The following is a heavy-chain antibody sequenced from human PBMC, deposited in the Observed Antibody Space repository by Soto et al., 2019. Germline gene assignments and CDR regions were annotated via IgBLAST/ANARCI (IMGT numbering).Heavy chain of an antibody. CDR2: ISGSGGST. D-gene: IGHD5-12*01. J-gene: IGHJ6*02. CDR1: GFTFSSYA. Sequence: PGGSLRLSCAASGFTFSSYAMSWVRQAPGKGLEWVSAISGSGGSTYYADSVKGRFTISRDNSKNTLYLQMNSLRAEDTAVYYCAKDPATIRRAWYGMDVWGQGTTVTVSS. CDR3: AKDPATIRRAWYGMDV. V-gene: IGHV3-23*01.